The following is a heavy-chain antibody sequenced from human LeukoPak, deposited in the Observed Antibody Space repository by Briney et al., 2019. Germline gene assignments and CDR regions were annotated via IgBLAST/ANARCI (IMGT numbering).Heavy chain of an antibody. CDR2: INSDGSST. CDR1: GFTLSSYW. J-gene: IGHJ3*02. D-gene: IGHD1-26*01. CDR3: AKSPGSGSYYDAFDI. V-gene: IGHV3-74*01. Sequence: GGSLRLSCAASGFTLSSYWMHWVRQAPGKGLVWVSRINSDGSSTSYADSVKGRFTISRDNAKNTLNLQMNSLRAEDTAVYYCAKSPGSGSYYDAFDIWGQGTMVTVSS.